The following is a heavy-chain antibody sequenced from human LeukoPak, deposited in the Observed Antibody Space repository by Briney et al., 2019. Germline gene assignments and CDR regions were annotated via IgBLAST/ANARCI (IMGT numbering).Heavy chain of an antibody. V-gene: IGHV3-23*01. Sequence: GGSLRLSCAASGFTFSSYAMSWVRQPPGKGLEWVSAIGGTNGRTYYADSVKGRFTISRDNSKNTLYLQMNSLRDEDTAVYYCAKHYYDTSGTPRYFDYWGRGTLVTASS. CDR1: GFTFSSYA. J-gene: IGHJ4*02. CDR2: IGGTNGRT. CDR3: AKHYYDTSGTPRYFDY. D-gene: IGHD3-22*01.